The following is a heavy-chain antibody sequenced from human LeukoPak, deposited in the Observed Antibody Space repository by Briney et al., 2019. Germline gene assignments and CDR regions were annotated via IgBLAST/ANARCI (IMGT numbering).Heavy chain of an antibody. CDR2: INSDGSST. CDR3: AARGYSSGWLVFDY. CDR1: GFSFSSYW. Sequence: GSLRLSCAAYGFSFSSYWMHWVRQAPGKGLVWVSRINSDGSSTSYADSVKGRFTISRDNAKNTLYLQMNSLRAEDTAVYYYAARGYSSGWLVFDYWGQGTLVTVSS. J-gene: IGHJ4*02. V-gene: IGHV3-74*01. D-gene: IGHD6-19*01.